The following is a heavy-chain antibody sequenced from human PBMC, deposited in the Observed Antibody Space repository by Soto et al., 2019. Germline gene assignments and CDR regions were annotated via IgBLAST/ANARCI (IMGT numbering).Heavy chain of an antibody. V-gene: IGHV3-64D*06. CDR3: VRDIFGVVIFDS. CDR2: ISTNGRST. CDR1: GFSFRDSA. J-gene: IGHJ4*02. Sequence: GGSLRLSCSASGFSFRDSAMHWVRQAPGKGMEYVSAISTNGRSTYYADSVKGRLTISRDNSKNTVHLQMSSLRAEDTAVYYCVRDIFGVVIFDSWGQGTPVTVSS. D-gene: IGHD3-3*01.